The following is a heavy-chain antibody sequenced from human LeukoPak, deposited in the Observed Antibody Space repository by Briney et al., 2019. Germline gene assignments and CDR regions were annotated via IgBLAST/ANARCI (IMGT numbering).Heavy chain of an antibody. J-gene: IGHJ4*02. D-gene: IGHD6-19*01. CDR2: INHSGST. CDR1: GGSFSGYY. Sequence: SETLSLTCAVYGGSFSGYYWSWIRQPPGKGLEWIGEINHSGSTNYNPSLKSRVTISVDTSKNQFSLKLSSVTAADTAVYYCARARQSYFDYWGQGTLVPVSS. V-gene: IGHV4-34*01. CDR3: ARARQSYFDY.